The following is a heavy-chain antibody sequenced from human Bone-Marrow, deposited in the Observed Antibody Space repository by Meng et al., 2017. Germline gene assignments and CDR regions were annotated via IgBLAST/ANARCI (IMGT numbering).Heavy chain of an antibody. V-gene: IGHV3-21*01. CDR1: GFTFSSYS. CDR2: ISSSSSYI. CDR3: ARDPSSSSWYFDY. Sequence: GGSLRLSCAASGFTFSSYSMNWVRQAPGKGLEWVSSISSSSSYIYYADSVKGRFTIARNNSKNTLYLQMNILRAEYTAVYYCARDPSSSSWYFDYWGQGTLVTVSS. D-gene: IGHD6-13*01. J-gene: IGHJ4*02.